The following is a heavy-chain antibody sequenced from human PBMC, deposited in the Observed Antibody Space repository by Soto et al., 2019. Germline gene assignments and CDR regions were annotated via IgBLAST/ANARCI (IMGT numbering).Heavy chain of an antibody. D-gene: IGHD3-3*01. J-gene: IGHJ4*02. Sequence: QITFKESGPTLVKPTQTLTLTCTFSGFSLTTSGVSVHWIRQPPGKALERLALIYWDDDKRYSPSLNSRLTIPKETSKSQVVLTMDIMDPVYTATYYCVHYYEDPRIGRYSGLDYWGQGTLVTVSS. CDR1: GFSLTTSGVS. CDR3: VHYYEDPRIGRYSGLDY. CDR2: IYWDDDK. V-gene: IGHV2-5*02.